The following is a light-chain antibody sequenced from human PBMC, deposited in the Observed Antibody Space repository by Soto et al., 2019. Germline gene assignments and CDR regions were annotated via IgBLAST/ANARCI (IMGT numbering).Light chain of an antibody. CDR3: QQNQNSPRT. CDR2: DTS. V-gene: IGKV3-20*01. CDR1: QSVGGSF. J-gene: IGKJ1*01. Sequence: ETVLTQSPGTLSLSPGERATVSCRASQSVGGSFQAWYQQRPGQAPRLLIYDTSKRATGIPDRFSGSGSGTDFTLTISSLEPEDFAFYYCQQNQNSPRTFGQGTKVEIK.